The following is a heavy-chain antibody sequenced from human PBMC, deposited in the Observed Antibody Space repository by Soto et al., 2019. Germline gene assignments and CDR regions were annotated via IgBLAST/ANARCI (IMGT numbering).Heavy chain of an antibody. Sequence: SETLSLTCTVSGGPISSYYWGWIRQPPGKGLEWIGYIYYSGSTNYNPSLKSRVTILVDTSKNQFSLKLSSVTAADTAVYYCARATFEYSSTIYYMDVWGKGTTVTVSS. CDR2: IYYSGST. CDR1: GGPISSYY. J-gene: IGHJ6*03. CDR3: ARATFEYSSTIYYMDV. V-gene: IGHV4-59*01. D-gene: IGHD6-6*01.